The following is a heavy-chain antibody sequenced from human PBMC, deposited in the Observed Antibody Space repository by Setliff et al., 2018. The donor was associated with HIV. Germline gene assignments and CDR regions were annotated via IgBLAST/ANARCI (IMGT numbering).Heavy chain of an antibody. CDR3: ARDHYYGSGSYYNGDYFDY. D-gene: IGHD3-10*01. J-gene: IGHJ4*02. Sequence: ASVKVSCKASGYTFSAYYMHWVRQAPGQGLEWMGRINPNSGGTKYGQKFQGRVTISVDTSKKQFSLKLDSVTAADTAVYYCARDHYYGSGSYYNGDYFDYWGQGTLVTVSS. CDR1: GYTFSAYY. CDR2: INPNSGGT. V-gene: IGHV1-2*06.